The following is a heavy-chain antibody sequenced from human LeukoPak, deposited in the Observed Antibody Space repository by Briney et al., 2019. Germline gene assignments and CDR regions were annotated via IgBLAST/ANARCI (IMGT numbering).Heavy chain of an antibody. CDR2: ISTSGGTL. V-gene: IGHV3-11*04. Sequence: GGSLRLSCTASGFTFSDNYMSWIRQAPGKGLERLAYISTSGGTLYYADSAKGRFTIFRDNAKSSLYLQMNSLRAEDTAVYYCARGRKVAAADFDYWGQGTLVTVSS. J-gene: IGHJ4*02. CDR3: ARGRKVAAADFDY. CDR1: GFTFSDNY. D-gene: IGHD6-25*01.